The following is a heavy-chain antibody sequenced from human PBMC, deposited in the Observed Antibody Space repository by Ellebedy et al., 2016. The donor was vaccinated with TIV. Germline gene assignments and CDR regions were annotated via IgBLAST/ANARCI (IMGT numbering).Heavy chain of an antibody. V-gene: IGHV4-39*01. CDR2: IFYSGGT. CDR1: GGSISSSDSH. CDR3: ARHGWFGEFFTNWFDP. D-gene: IGHD3-10*01. Sequence: SETLSLXXTVSGGSISSSDSHWGWIRQPPGKGLEWIGSIFYSGGTYYNPSLKSRVTMSIDTSKNQFSLKLSSVTAADTAIYSCARHGWFGEFFTNWFDPWGQGTLVTVSS. J-gene: IGHJ5*02.